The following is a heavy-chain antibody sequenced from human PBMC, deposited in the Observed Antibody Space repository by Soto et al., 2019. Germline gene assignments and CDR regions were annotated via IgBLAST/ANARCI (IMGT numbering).Heavy chain of an antibody. CDR2: IKTNADGGTT. V-gene: IGHV3-15*01. CDR3: TTDRATVSTGFDY. Sequence: TGGSLRLSCEASGFTFSNAWMSWVRQAPGKGLEWVGRIKTNADGGTTDYAAPVKGRFTISRDDLRTTVYLQMSSLRTEDTAVYYCTTDRATVSTGFDYWGQGTLVTVSS. CDR1: GFTFSNAW. J-gene: IGHJ4*02. D-gene: IGHD4-17*01.